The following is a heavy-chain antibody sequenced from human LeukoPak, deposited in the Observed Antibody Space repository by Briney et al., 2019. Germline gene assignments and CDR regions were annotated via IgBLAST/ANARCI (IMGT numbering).Heavy chain of an antibody. V-gene: IGHV1-69*13. J-gene: IGHJ4*02. CDR3: ASVSTPGQLWFPDY. CDR1: GYTFTSYG. Sequence: SVKVSCKASGYTFTSYGISWVRQAPGQGLEWMGGIIPIFGTANYAQKFQGRVTITADESTSTAYMGLSSLRSEDTAAYYCASVSTPGQLWFPDYWGQGTLVTVSS. D-gene: IGHD5-18*01. CDR2: IIPIFGTA.